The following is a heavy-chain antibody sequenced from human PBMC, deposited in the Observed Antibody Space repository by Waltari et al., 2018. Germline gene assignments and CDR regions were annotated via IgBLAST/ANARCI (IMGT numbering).Heavy chain of an antibody. J-gene: IGHJ4*02. CDR2: ITYGGGT. Sequence: QVQLQQRGAGLLKPSETLSLTGAVFGASFSGYSWSWIRQSPGKGLEWIGEITYGGGTNYNPSLRGRVTVSQDTSKNQFSLKLTSVTAADTAIYYCALRYYGWWIDSWGQGTQVTVSS. V-gene: IGHV4-34*02. CDR3: ALRYYGWWIDS. CDR1: GASFSGYS. D-gene: IGHD3-9*01.